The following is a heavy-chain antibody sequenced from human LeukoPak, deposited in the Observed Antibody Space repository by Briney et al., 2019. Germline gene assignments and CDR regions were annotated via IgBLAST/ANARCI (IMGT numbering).Heavy chain of an antibody. V-gene: IGHV3-33*06. J-gene: IGHJ4*02. CDR1: AFTFSSYG. Sequence: PGRSLRLSCAASAFTFSSYGMHWVRQAPGKGLEWVAVIWYDGSNKYYADSVKGRFTISRANSKNTLYLQMNSLRAEDTAVYYCAKDPDYSSSWYYYFDYWGQGTLVTVSS. CDR2: IWYDGSNK. D-gene: IGHD6-13*01. CDR3: AKDPDYSSSWYYYFDY.